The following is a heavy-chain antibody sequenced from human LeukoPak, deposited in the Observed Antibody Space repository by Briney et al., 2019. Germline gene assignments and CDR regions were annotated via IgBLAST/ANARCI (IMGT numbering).Heavy chain of an antibody. V-gene: IGHV1-8*01. CDR2: MNPNSGNT. J-gene: IGHJ6*02. D-gene: IGHD4-17*01. Sequence: VASVTVSCKASGYTFTRYDINWVRQATGQGLEWMGWMNPNSGNTGYAQKFQGRVTMTRNTSISTAYMELSSLRSEDTAVYYCARANEAVTTWRYYYGMDVWGQGTTVTVSS. CDR1: GYTFTRYD. CDR3: ARANEAVTTWRYYYGMDV.